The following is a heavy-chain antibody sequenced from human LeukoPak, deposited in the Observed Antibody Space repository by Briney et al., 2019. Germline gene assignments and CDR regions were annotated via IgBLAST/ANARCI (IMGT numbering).Heavy chain of an antibody. J-gene: IGHJ4*02. Sequence: GGSLRVSCAASGFTFSAYWMHWVRQAPGKGLVWVSCINSDGSSTRDADSVKGRFTISRDNTKNTLYLQMNSLRAEDTAVYYCARDWGSGYHFVDYWGQGTLVTVSS. CDR2: INSDGSST. D-gene: IGHD5-12*01. CDR1: GFTFSAYW. CDR3: ARDWGSGYHFVDY. V-gene: IGHV3-74*01.